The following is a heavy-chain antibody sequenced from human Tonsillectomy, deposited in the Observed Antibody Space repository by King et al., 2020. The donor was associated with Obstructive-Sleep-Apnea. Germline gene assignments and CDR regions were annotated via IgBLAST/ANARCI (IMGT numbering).Heavy chain of an antibody. Sequence: QLVQSGGGLVKPGGSLRLSCAASEFTFSSYTMNWVRQAPGKGLEWVSSISSSSSYIYYADSLKGRFTISRDNAKNSLYLQMNSLRAEETAVYYSARGPYDLLTVYYLIDYWGQGSLVTVSS. V-gene: IGHV3-21*01. CDR2: ISSSSSYI. J-gene: IGHJ4*02. CDR1: EFTFSSYT. CDR3: ARGPYDLLTVYYLIDY. D-gene: IGHD3-9*01.